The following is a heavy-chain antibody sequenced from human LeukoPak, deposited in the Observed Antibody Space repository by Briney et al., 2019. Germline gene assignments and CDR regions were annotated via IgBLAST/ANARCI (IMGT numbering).Heavy chain of an antibody. V-gene: IGHV3-23*01. CDR3: AKRSPIVGATTRYFDY. D-gene: IGHD1-26*01. CDR2: ISISGGST. CDR1: GFTFSSYA. Sequence: PGASLRLSCAASGFTFSSYAMSWVRQAPGKGLEWVSAISISGGSTYYADSVKGRFTISRDNSKNTLYLQMNSLRAEDTAVYYCAKRSPIVGATTRYFDYWGQGTLVTASS. J-gene: IGHJ4*02.